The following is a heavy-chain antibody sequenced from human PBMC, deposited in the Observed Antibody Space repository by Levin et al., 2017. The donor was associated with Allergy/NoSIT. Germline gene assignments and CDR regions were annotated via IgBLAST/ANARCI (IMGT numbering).Heavy chain of an antibody. J-gene: IGHJ1*01. D-gene: IGHD1-26*01. Sequence: GGSLRLSCAASGFTFNNYAMHWVRQAPGKGLEWVALISYDGNRKYYADSVMGRFTIFRDDSKNTLYLQVNSLIAADTAVYFCARERESGTYLAADFQHWGQGTLVTVSS. CDR1: GFTFNNYA. CDR2: ISYDGNRK. V-gene: IGHV3-30*03. CDR3: ARERESGTYLAADFQH.